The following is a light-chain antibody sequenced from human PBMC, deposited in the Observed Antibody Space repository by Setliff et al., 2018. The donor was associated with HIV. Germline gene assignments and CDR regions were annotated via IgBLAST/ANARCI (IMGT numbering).Light chain of an antibody. CDR3: CSYSRGSTYV. J-gene: IGLJ1*01. CDR2: DVN. V-gene: IGLV2-14*03. Sequence: QSVLTQPASVTGAPGQSITISCTGTSNDIGRFNYVSWYKQFPGKGPTLVIFDVNQRPSGVSNRFSGSKSGNIASLIISGLQAEDEADYFCCSYSRGSTYVFGTGTRAPS. CDR1: SNDIGRFNY.